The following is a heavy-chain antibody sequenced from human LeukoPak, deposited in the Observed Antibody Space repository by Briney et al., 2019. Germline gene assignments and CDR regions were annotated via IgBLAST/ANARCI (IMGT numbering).Heavy chain of an antibody. CDR3: AKDMGQWLAEGWFDP. V-gene: IGHV3-9*01. CDR2: ISWNSGSI. CDR1: GFTFDDYA. D-gene: IGHD6-19*01. Sequence: SRSLRLSCAASGFTFDDYAMHWVRQAPGKGLEWASGISWNSGSIGYADSVKGRFTISRDNAKNSLYLQMNSLRAEDTALYYCAKDMGQWLAEGWFDPWGQGTLVTVSS. J-gene: IGHJ5*02.